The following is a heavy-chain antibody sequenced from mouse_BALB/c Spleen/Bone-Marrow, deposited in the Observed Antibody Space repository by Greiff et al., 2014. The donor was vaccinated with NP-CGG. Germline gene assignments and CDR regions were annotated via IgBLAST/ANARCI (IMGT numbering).Heavy chain of an antibody. D-gene: IGHD1-1*01. V-gene: IGHV1S81*02. CDR3: TRTHYYGSRYYYAMDY. Sequence: ESGAELVKPGASVKLSCKASGYTFTSYYMYWVKQRPGQGLEWIGGINPSNGGTNFNEKFKSKATLTVDKSSSTAYMQLSSLTSEDSAVYYCTRTHYYGSRYYYAMDYWGQGTSVTVSS. J-gene: IGHJ4*01. CDR1: GYTFTSYY. CDR2: INPSNGGT.